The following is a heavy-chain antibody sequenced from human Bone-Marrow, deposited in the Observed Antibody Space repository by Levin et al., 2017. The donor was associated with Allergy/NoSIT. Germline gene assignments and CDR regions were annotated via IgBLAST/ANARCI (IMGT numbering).Heavy chain of an antibody. D-gene: IGHD6-19*01. J-gene: IGHJ4*02. CDR3: ARAHRSSAWSAAFDY. CDR1: GYTFTTYA. Sequence: ESLKISCKASGYTFTTYAIHWVRQAPGQRLEWMGWINTDNGNTMYSQKFQGRVTFTRDTSASAANMELSGLLSADTAVYYCARAHRSSAWSAAFDYWGQGTLVTVSS. CDR2: INTDNGNT. V-gene: IGHV1-3*04.